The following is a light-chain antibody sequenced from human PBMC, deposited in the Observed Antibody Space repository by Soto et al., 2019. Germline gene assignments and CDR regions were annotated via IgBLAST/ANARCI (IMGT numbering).Light chain of an antibody. V-gene: IGKV3-15*01. Sequence: EIVMTQSPATLSVSPGERATLSCRASQRFSSNLAWYQQKPGQAPRLLIYGASTRATGIPARFSGSGSGTEFTLTISSLQSEDFAVYYCQQYNNWPQTFGQGTKVDI. CDR3: QQYNNWPQT. CDR2: GAS. J-gene: IGKJ1*01. CDR1: QRFSSN.